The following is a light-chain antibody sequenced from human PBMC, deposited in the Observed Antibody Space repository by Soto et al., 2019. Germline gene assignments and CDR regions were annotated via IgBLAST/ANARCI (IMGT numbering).Light chain of an antibody. Sequence: DIQMTQSPSTLSASVGDRVNLTCRASQRISTWLAWYQQKPGKAPKVLIYDASSLESGVPSRFSGSGSGTEFTLTISSLQPDDFATYYCQQYNSYWTFGQGTKVDI. V-gene: IGKV1-5*01. CDR3: QQYNSYWT. CDR1: QRISTW. CDR2: DAS. J-gene: IGKJ1*01.